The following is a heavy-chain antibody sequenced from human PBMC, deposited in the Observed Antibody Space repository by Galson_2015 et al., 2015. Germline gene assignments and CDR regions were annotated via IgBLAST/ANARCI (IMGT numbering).Heavy chain of an antibody. Sequence: TLSLTCTVSGGSISSGSYYWSWIRQPAGKGLEWIGRIYTSGSTNYNPSLKSRVTISVDTSKNQFSLKLSSVTAADTAVYYCARDRSITIFGVWDAFDIWGQGTMVTVSS. D-gene: IGHD3-3*01. CDR3: ARDRSITIFGVWDAFDI. CDR1: GGSISSGSYY. J-gene: IGHJ3*02. CDR2: IYTSGST. V-gene: IGHV4-61*02.